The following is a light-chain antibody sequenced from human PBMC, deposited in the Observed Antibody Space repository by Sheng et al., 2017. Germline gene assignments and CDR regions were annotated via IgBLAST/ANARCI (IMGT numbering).Light chain of an antibody. CDR2: KDT. CDR1: DLTIQY. J-gene: IGLJ2*01. Sequence: SYELTQPSSVSVSPGQTASITCSGDDLTIQYAYWYQKKPGQAPVLVIYKDTERPSGIPERFSGSSSGTTVTLTINGVQAEDEADYYCQSADSISTYVVFGAGTKLTV. V-gene: IGLV3-25*03. CDR3: QSADSISTYVV.